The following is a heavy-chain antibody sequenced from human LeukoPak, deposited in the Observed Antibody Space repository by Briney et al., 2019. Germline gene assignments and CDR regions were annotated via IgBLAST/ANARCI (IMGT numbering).Heavy chain of an antibody. CDR3: TRHFTAAGY. D-gene: IGHD6-13*01. J-gene: IGHJ4*02. Sequence: GGSLRLSCAASGFTFSGSAMHWVRQASGQGLEWVGRIRSKANSYATAYAASVKGRFTISRDDSKNTAYLQMNSLKTEDTAVYYCTRHFTAAGYWGQGTLVTVSS. CDR2: IRSKANSYAT. V-gene: IGHV3-73*01. CDR1: GFTFSGSA.